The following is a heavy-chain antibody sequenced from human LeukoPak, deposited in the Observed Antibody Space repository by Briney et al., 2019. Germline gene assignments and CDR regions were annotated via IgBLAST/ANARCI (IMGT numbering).Heavy chain of an antibody. CDR1: GGTFSSYT. V-gene: IGHV1-69*05. Sequence: VASVKVSCKASGGTFSSYTISWVRQAPGQGLEWMGGIIPIFGTANYAQKFQGRVTMTRNTSISTAYMELSSLRSEDTAVYYCARGSSWYNDYYYYYMGVWGKGTTVTISS. D-gene: IGHD6-13*01. CDR2: IIPIFGTA. CDR3: ARGSSWYNDYYYYYMGV. J-gene: IGHJ6*03.